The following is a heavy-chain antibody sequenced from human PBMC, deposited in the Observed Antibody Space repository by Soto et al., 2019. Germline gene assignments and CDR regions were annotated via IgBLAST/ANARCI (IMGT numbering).Heavy chain of an antibody. Sequence: TLSLTCAVSGYSISSGNYWAWIRQPPGRGLEWIGSLYHIGSTHYNTSLKSRVTISVDTSKNHFSLELSSVTAADTAIYYCRSSTSCYDESCVDVWGQGTMVTV. V-gene: IGHV4-38-2*01. CDR2: LYHIGST. CDR1: GYSISSGNY. CDR3: RSSTSCYDESCVDV. D-gene: IGHD2-2*01. J-gene: IGHJ6*02.